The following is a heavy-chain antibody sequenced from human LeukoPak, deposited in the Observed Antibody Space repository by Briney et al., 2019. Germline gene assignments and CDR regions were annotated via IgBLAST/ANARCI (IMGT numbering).Heavy chain of an antibody. Sequence: GGSLRLSCAASGFTFSSYSMNWVRQAPGKGLEWVSSISSSSSYIYYADSVKGRFTISRDNAKNSLYLQMNSLRAEDTAVYYCARNSGYDPRSAFDIWGQGTMVTVSS. V-gene: IGHV3-21*01. J-gene: IGHJ3*02. CDR3: ARNSGYDPRSAFDI. CDR1: GFTFSSYS. CDR2: ISSSSSYI. D-gene: IGHD5-12*01.